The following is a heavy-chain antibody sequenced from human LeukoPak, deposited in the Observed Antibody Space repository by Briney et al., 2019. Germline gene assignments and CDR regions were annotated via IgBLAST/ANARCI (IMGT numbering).Heavy chain of an antibody. CDR2: IYYSGST. V-gene: IGHV4-59*08. CDR1: GGSISSYY. Sequence: SETLSLTCTVSGGSISSYYWSWIRQPPGKGLEWIGYIYYSGSTNYNPSLKSRVTISVDTSENQFSLKLSSVTAADTAVYYCATNTYSSGWYGLGYYYYGMDVWGQGTTVTVSS. CDR3: ATNTYSSGWYGLGYYYYGMDV. D-gene: IGHD6-19*01. J-gene: IGHJ6*02.